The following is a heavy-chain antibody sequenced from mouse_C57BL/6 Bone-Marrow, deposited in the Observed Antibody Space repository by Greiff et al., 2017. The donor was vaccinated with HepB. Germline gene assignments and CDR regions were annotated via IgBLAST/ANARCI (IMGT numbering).Heavy chain of an antibody. CDR1: GFSLTSYG. D-gene: IGHD2-5*01. J-gene: IGHJ2*01. V-gene: IGHV2-2*01. CDR2: IWSGGST. CDR3: ARNVHYSNFLFDY. Sequence: QVQLKQSGPGLVQPSQSLSITCTVSGFSLTSYGVHWVRQSPGKGLEWLGVIWSGGSTDYNAAFISRLSISKDTSKSPVFFKMNSLQADDTAIYYCARNVHYSNFLFDYWGQGTTLTVSS.